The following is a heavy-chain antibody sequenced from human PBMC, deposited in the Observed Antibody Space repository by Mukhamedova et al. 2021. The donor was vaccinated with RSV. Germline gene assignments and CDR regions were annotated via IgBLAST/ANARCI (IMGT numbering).Heavy chain of an antibody. Sequence: GLEWVAVISYDGSNKYYADSVKGRFTISRDNSKNTLYLQMNSLRAEDTAVYYCARDANYGSASYYFDYLGQGTLVTVPS. CDR3: ARDANYGSASYYFDY. J-gene: IGHJ4*02. D-gene: IGHD3-10*01. CDR2: ISYDGSNK. V-gene: IGHV3-30*04.